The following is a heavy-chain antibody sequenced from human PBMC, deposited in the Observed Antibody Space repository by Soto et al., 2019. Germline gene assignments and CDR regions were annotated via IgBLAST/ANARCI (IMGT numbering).Heavy chain of an antibody. CDR3: ARDYDTSRGDWAYYGIDV. CDR2: IYYGGTT. CDR1: GLTVSTNS. Sequence: EVQLVESGGGLVQPGGSLRISCAASGLTVSTNSMSWVRQAPGKGLEWVSIIYYGGTTYYADARKGRFTISRDDSKNTLYLQIHSLRAEDTAVYYCARDYDTSRGDWAYYGIDVWGQGTTVTVSS. D-gene: IGHD3-9*01. V-gene: IGHV3-66*01. J-gene: IGHJ6*02.